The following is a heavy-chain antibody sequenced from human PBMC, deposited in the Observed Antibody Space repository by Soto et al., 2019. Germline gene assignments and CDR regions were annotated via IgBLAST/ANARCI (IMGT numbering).Heavy chain of an antibody. CDR1: GFNFNIHA. Sequence: PGGSLRLCWAAPGFNFNIHALHWIRQAPGEGLEWVAVMSPGGNSQYYADSVKGRFTISRGTSKSTLYLQMTSLRPEDTAVYYCASGAAFYYDTSRYWGQGTLVTVSS. CDR3: ASGAAFYYDTSRY. J-gene: IGHJ4*02. D-gene: IGHD3-22*01. V-gene: IGHV3-30-3*01. CDR2: MSPGGNSQ.